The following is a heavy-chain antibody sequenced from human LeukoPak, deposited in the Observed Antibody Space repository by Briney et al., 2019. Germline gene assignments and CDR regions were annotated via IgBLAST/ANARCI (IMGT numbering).Heavy chain of an antibody. V-gene: IGHV1-18*01. J-gene: IGHJ4*02. CDR1: GYTFTSYG. CDR2: ISAYNGNT. CDR3: ARGRRYYDSSGYDY. D-gene: IGHD3-22*01. Sequence: ALVKVSCKASGYTFTSYGISWVRQAPGQGLEWMGWISAYNGNTNYAQKLQGRVTMTTDTSTSTAYMELRSLRSDDTAVYYCARGRRYYDSSGYDYWGQGTLVTVSS.